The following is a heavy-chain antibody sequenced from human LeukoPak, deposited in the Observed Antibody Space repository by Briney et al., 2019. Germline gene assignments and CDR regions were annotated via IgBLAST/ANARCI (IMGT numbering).Heavy chain of an antibody. D-gene: IGHD6-6*01. Sequence: SVKVSCKASGGTFSSYAISWLRQAPGQGLEWMGGIIPIFGTANYAQKFQGRVTITADESTSTAYMELSSLRSEDTAVYYCARRGQLATYGMDVWGQGTTVTVSS. CDR2: IIPIFGTA. J-gene: IGHJ6*02. CDR3: ARRGQLATYGMDV. V-gene: IGHV1-69*13. CDR1: GGTFSSYA.